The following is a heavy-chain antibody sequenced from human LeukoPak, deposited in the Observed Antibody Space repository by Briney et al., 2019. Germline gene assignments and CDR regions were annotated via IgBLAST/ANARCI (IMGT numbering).Heavy chain of an antibody. D-gene: IGHD3-10*01. J-gene: IGHJ6*02. CDR2: INSSSSTI. CDR3: ARGVKVRGVNYYAMDV. V-gene: IGHV3-48*04. CDR1: GFTFSTYS. Sequence: GGSLRLSCAASGFTFSTYSMNWVRQAPGKGLEWVSYINSSSSTIFYADSVKGRFTISRDDAKNSLYLQMNSLRAEDTAVYYCARGVKVRGVNYYAMDVWGQGTTVTVSS.